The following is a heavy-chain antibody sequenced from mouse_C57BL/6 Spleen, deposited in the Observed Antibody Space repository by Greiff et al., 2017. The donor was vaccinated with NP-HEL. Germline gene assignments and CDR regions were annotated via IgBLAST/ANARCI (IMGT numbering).Heavy chain of an antibody. D-gene: IGHD4-1*01. Sequence: QVHVKQSGAELVKPGASVKISCKASGYAFSSYWMNWVKQRPGKGLEWIGQIYPGDGDTNYNGKFKGKATLTADKSSSTAYMQLSSLTSEDSAVYFCARLGRKEIDYWGQGTTLTVSS. V-gene: IGHV1-80*01. CDR2: IYPGDGDT. CDR1: GYAFSSYW. J-gene: IGHJ2*01. CDR3: ARLGRKEIDY.